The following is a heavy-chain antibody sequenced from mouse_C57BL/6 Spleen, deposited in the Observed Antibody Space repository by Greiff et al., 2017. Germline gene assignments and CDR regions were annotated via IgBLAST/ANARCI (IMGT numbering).Heavy chain of an antibody. CDR1: GFTFSDYG. D-gene: IGHD1-1*01. CDR2: ISNLAYSI. V-gene: IGHV5-15*04. Sequence: EVMLVESGGGLVQPGGSLKLSCAASGFTFSDYGMAWVRQAPRKGPEWVAFISNLAYSIYYADTVTGRFTISRENAKNTLYLEMSSLRSEDTAIDYCARRAHYCYWYFDVWGTGTTVTVSS. CDR3: ARRAHYCYWYFDV. J-gene: IGHJ1*03.